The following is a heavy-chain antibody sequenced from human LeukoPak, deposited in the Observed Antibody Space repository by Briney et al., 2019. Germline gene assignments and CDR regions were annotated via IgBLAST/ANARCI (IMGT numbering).Heavy chain of an antibody. Sequence: SETLSPTCTVSGGSISSYYWSWIRQPAGKGLEWIGRIYTSGSTNYNPSLKSRVTMSVDTSKNQFSLKLSSVTAADTAVYYCARDGSSSGFRNWFDPWGQGALVTVSS. CDR2: IYTSGST. D-gene: IGHD6-19*01. CDR1: GGSISSYY. V-gene: IGHV4-4*07. J-gene: IGHJ5*02. CDR3: ARDGSSSGFRNWFDP.